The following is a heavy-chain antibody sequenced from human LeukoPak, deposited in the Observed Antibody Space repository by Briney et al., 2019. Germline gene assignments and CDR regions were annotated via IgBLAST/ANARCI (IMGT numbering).Heavy chain of an antibody. J-gene: IGHJ4*02. CDR2: IRYDGSNK. V-gene: IGHV3-30*02. Sequence: GGSLRLSCAASGFTFSSYGMHWVRQAPGKGLEWVAFIRYDGSNKYYADSVKGRFTISRDNSKNTLYLQMNSLRAEDTAVYYCAKDFLPYTTAVAGLNFDYWGQGTLVTVSS. CDR1: GFTFSSYG. D-gene: IGHD6-19*01. CDR3: AKDFLPYTTAVAGLNFDY.